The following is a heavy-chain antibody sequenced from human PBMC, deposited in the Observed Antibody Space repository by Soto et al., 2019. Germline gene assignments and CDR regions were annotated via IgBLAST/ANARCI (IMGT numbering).Heavy chain of an antibody. CDR3: ARGTGGSRRFDP. J-gene: IGHJ5*02. CDR1: GFIVSNNY. Sequence: EVQLVETGGGLIQPGGSLRLSCAVSGFIVSNNYITWIRQAPGKGLEWVSIIYSGGATYYADSVKGRFTISRDNSKNTVYLQMNNLRAEDTAVYYCARGTGGSRRFDPWGQGTLVTVSS. CDR2: IYSGGAT. V-gene: IGHV3-53*02. D-gene: IGHD3-16*01.